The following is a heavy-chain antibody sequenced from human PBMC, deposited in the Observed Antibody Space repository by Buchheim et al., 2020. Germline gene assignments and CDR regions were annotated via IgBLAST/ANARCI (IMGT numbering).Heavy chain of an antibody. CDR3: AKAYYDGSGSNYKTFDY. Sequence: VQLLESGGGLVQPGVSLRLSCAASGFTFSNYAMSWVRQAPGKGLEWVSRITSGSSTYYADSVKGRFTIFRDNSKSTLYLQMNTLRAEDTAGYYCAKAYYDGSGSNYKTFDYWGQGTL. D-gene: IGHD3-10*01. CDR2: ITSGSST. J-gene: IGHJ4*02. V-gene: IGHV3-23*01. CDR1: GFTFSNYA.